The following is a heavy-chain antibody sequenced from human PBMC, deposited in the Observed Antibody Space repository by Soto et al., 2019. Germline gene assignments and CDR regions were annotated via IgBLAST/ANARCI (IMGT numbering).Heavy chain of an antibody. D-gene: IGHD5-12*01. CDR2: IYNCGST. CDR3: ARRTRVATYYYYGMDV. CDR1: GGSISSSNW. Sequence: QVQLQESGPGLVKPSGTLSLTCAVSGGSISSSNWWSWVRQPPGKGLEWIGEIYNCGSTNYNQSLKSRVTISVDKSKNQFSLKLSSVTAADTAVYYCARRTRVATYYYYGMDVWGQGTTVTVSS. V-gene: IGHV4-4*02. J-gene: IGHJ6*02.